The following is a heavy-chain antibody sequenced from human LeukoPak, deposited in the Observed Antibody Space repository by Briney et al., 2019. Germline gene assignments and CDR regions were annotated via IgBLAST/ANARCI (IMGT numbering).Heavy chain of an antibody. CDR2: ISYDGSNK. D-gene: IGHD3-9*01. J-gene: IGHJ4*02. Sequence: GGSLRLSCAASGFTFSSYAMHWVCQAPGKGLEWVAVISYDGSNKYYADSVKGRFTISRDNSKNTLYLQMNSLRAEDTAVYYCARAGVKDDILTGYYLYWGQGTLVTVSS. CDR1: GFTFSSYA. CDR3: ARAGVKDDILTGYYLY. V-gene: IGHV3-30*04.